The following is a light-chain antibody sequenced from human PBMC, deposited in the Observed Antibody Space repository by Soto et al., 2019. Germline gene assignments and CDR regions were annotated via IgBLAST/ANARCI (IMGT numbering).Light chain of an antibody. CDR1: SSDIGAHKA. CDR2: DVS. V-gene: IGLV2-14*03. CDR3: CSYRTSKTYV. J-gene: IGLJ1*01. Sequence: QSALTQPASVSGSPGQSITISCTGTSSDIGAHKAVSWYQHHPGKAPKLMIYDVSDRPSGVSNRFSGSKSGNTASLTIFGLQAEDEADYYCCSYRTSKTYVFGTGTKLTVL.